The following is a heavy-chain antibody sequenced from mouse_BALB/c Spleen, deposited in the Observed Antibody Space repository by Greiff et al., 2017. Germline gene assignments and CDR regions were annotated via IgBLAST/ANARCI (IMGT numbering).Heavy chain of an antibody. Sequence: EVQLVESGGGLVKPGGSLKLSCAASGFTFSSYAMSWVRQSPEKRLEWVAEISSGGSYTYYPDTVTGRFTISRDNAKNTLYLEMSSLRSEDTAMYYCARAEYYYAMDYWGQGTSVTVSS. CDR2: ISSGGSYT. V-gene: IGHV5-9-4*01. J-gene: IGHJ4*01. CDR1: GFTFSSYA. CDR3: ARAEYYYAMDY.